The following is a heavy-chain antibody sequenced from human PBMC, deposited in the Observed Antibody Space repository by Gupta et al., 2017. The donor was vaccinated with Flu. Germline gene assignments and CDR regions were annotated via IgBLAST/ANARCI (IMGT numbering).Heavy chain of an antibody. CDR2: ISWNSGSI. CDR1: GFTFDDYA. D-gene: IGHD1-26*01. J-gene: IGHJ4*02. CDR3: AKGAVGATMAYFDY. V-gene: IGHV3-9*01. Sequence: EVQLVESGGGLVQPGRSLRLSCAASGFTFDDYAMHWVRQAPGKGLEWVSGISWNSGSIGYADSVKGRFTISRDNAKNSLYLQMNSRRAEDTALYYCAKGAVGATMAYFDYWGQGTLVTVAS.